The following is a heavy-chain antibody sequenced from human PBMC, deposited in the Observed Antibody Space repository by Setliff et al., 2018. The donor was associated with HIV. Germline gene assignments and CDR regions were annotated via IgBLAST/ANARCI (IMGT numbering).Heavy chain of an antibody. CDR2: INPSGDVI. CDR3: ASPSFGDVDYYYGMDV. D-gene: IGHD3-10*01. V-gene: IGHV1-46*01. CDR1: GYTSTSFS. J-gene: IGHJ6*02. Sequence: ASVKVSCKASGYTSTSFSLYWVRQAPGQGLEWMGIINPSGDVIRYAQKFQGRVTMTRDTSTSTVYMDLSSLRSEDTAVYYCASPSFGDVDYYYGMDVWGQGTTVTVSS.